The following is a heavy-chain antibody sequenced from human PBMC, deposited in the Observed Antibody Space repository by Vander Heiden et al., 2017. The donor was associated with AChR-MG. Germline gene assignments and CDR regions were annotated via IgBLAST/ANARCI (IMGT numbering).Heavy chain of an antibody. D-gene: IGHD4-17*01. J-gene: IGHJ6*02. CDR1: GDSVSSHNAA. CDR3: AKNSYGDSGHRYYGVDV. V-gene: IGHV6-1*01. Sequence: QVQLQQSGPGLVKPSQTLSLTCVISGDSVSSHNAACNWIRQSPSRGLEWLGRTYYRSKWYNDYAVSVKSRITINPDTSKNQFSLQLNSVIPEDTAVYYCAKNSYGDSGHRYYGVDVWGQGTTVTVSS. CDR2: TYYRSKWYN.